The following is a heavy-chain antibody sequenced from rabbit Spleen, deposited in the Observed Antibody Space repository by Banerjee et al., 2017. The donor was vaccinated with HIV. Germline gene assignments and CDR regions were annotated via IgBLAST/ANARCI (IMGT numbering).Heavy chain of an antibody. CDR1: GFTLSSYY. CDR2: IDPLFGIT. CDR3: VREAGYGGYGDANL. V-gene: IGHV1S7*01. J-gene: IGHJ4*01. D-gene: IGHD6-1*01. Sequence: QLKESGGGLVQPGGSLKLSCKASGFTLSSYYMNWVRQAPGKGLEWIGYIDPLFGITYYANWVNGRSTISSHNAQNTLYLQLNSLTAADTATYFCVREAGYGGYGDANLWGPGTLVTVS.